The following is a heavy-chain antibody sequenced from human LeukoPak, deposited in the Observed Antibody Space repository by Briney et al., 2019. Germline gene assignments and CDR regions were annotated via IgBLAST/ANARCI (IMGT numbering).Heavy chain of an antibody. J-gene: IGHJ4*02. Sequence: GGSLRLSCAASGFTFSSYAMNWVRQAPGKGLEWVSTISGGGGSTYYADCVKGRFTISRDSSKSTLYLQMNSLRAEDTAVYYCAKDANTVTTYYFDYWGQGTLVTVSS. CDR2: ISGGGGST. CDR1: GFTFSSYA. CDR3: AKDANTVTTYYFDY. D-gene: IGHD4-17*01. V-gene: IGHV3-23*01.